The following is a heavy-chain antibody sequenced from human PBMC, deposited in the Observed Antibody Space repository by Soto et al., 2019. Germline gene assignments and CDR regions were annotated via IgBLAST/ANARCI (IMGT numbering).Heavy chain of an antibody. CDR3: ARGALFSGVYDWDQLLYHYYYMDV. V-gene: IGHV3-48*01. Sequence: GGSLRLSCAASGFTFSSYSMNWVRQAPGKGLEWVSYISSSSSTIYYADSVKGRFTISRDNAKNSLYLQMNSLRAEDTAVYYCARGALFSGVYDWDQLLYHYYYMDVWGKGTTVTVSS. CDR2: ISSSSSTI. CDR1: GFTFSSYS. D-gene: IGHD2-2*01. J-gene: IGHJ6*03.